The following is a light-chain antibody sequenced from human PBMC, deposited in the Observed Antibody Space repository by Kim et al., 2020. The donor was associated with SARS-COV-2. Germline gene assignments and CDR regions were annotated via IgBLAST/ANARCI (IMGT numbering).Light chain of an antibody. CDR1: SIGSKS. J-gene: IGLJ2*01. V-gene: IGLV3-21*04. Sequence: PGTPARFSLGGNSIGSKSVHWYQQKSGQAPVLVIYYDSDRPSGIPERFSGSNSGNTATLTISRVEAGDEADYYCQVWDSSSDHRVVFGGGTQLTVL. CDR3: QVWDSSSDHRVV. CDR2: YDS.